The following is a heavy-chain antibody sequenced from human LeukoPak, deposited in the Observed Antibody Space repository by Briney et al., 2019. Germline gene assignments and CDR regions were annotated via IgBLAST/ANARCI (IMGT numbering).Heavy chain of an antibody. Sequence: SETLSLTCTVSGRSISSGSYFWSWIRQPAGKGLECIGRIYTSGSTHYHPSLKSRVSISVHTSENQSSLKLSSVTAADTAVYYYARAYSGYDYGYYYYYMYVWGKETTVTISS. V-gene: IGHV4-61*02. D-gene: IGHD5-12*01. CDR1: GRSISSGSYF. CDR2: IYTSGST. J-gene: IGHJ6*03. CDR3: ARAYSGYDYGYYYYYMYV.